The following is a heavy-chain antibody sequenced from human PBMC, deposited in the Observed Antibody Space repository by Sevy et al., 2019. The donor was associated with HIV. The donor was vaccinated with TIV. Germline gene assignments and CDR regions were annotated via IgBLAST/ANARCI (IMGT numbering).Heavy chain of an antibody. D-gene: IGHD1-26*01. CDR2: ISYAGSIR. CDR1: GFTFRNYA. CDR3: AKAGGGWEILRDIDS. V-gene: IGHV3-30-3*01. Sequence: GWSLRLSCAASGFTFRNYAMHWVRQAPGKGLEWVAVISYAGSIRCYADSVKGRFTISRDNSKNTMSLQMSSLRPEDTTVYYCAKAGGGWEILRDIDSWGQGTLVTVSS. J-gene: IGHJ4*02.